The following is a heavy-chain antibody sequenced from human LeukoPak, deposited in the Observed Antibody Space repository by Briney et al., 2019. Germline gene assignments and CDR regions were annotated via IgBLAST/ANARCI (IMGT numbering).Heavy chain of an antibody. CDR3: ARGKSYCTNGVCYTSYYFDY. CDR2: IYHSGST. V-gene: IGHV4-39*07. CDR1: GGSISSSSYY. J-gene: IGHJ4*02. Sequence: SETLSLTCTVSGGSISSSSYYWGWIRQPPGKGLEWIGEIYHSGSTNYNPSLKSRVTISVDKSKNQFSLKLSSVTAADTAVYYRARGKSYCTNGVCYTSYYFDYWGQGTLVTVSS. D-gene: IGHD2-8*01.